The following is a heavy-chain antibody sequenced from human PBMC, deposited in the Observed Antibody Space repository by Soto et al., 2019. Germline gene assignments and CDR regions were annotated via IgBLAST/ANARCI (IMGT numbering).Heavy chain of an antibody. V-gene: IGHV1-8*01. D-gene: IGHD1-7*01. J-gene: IGHJ5*02. CDR3: ARLELELDYWWFDP. Sequence: ASVKVSCKASGYTFTSYDINWVRQATGQGLEWMGWMNPNSGDTGYAQKFQGRVPMTRNTSISPAYMELSSLRSEDTAVYYCARLELELDYWWFDPWGQGTLVTVSS. CDR1: GYTFTSYD. CDR2: MNPNSGDT.